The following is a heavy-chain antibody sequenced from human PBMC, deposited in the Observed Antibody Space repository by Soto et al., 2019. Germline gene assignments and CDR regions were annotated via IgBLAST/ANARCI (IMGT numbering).Heavy chain of an antibody. CDR1: GFTFNLYS. D-gene: IGHD3-10*01. CDR3: AKDRPNYRHSGGAYYKEGCYH. V-gene: IGHV3-23*01. CDR2: ITSSGDNT. Sequence: EVQLLDSGGGLVQPGGSLRLSCAASGFTFNLYSMRWVRQAPGRGLEWVSSITSSGDNTYYPDSVRGRFTISRDNSRNTLYLQMNSLRVEDTAVEYCAKDRPNYRHSGGAYYKEGCYHWGQGTLVTVSS. J-gene: IGHJ5*02.